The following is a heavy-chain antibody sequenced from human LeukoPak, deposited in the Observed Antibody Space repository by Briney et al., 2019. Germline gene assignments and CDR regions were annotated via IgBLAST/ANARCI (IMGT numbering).Heavy chain of an antibody. CDR3: ARDNPDSDDYYYGMDV. V-gene: IGHV3-33*01. CDR2: IWYDGTNK. J-gene: IGHJ6*02. CDR1: GFTFSSYG. Sequence: GGSLRLSCAASGFTFSSYGMHWVRQAPGKGLEWVAVIWYDGTNKNYADSVKGRFTISRHNSKNTLYLQMNSLRAEDTAVYYCARDNPDSDDYYYGMDVWGQGTTVTVSS.